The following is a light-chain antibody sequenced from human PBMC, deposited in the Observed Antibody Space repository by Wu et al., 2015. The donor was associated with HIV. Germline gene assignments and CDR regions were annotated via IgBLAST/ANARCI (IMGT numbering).Light chain of an antibody. CDR2: DAS. CDR3: QQYGAIPPT. V-gene: IGKV3D-20*01. J-gene: IGKJ4*01. CDR1: QSVSNNY. Sequence: EIVLTQSPATLSLSPGERATLSCGASQSVSNNYVAWYQQRPGLAPRVVIFDASRRPTGIADRFSGSGSGTDFTLTINRLEPEDFAVYYCQQYGAIPPTFGGGTKVEIK.